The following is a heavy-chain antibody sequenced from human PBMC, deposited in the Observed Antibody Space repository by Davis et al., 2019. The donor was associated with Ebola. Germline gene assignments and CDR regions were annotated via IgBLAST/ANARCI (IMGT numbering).Heavy chain of an antibody. V-gene: IGHV3-48*04. CDR3: AKDMRGQWLVLHY. D-gene: IGHD6-19*01. Sequence: GGSLRLSCAASGFTFSSYSMNWVRQAPGKGLEWVSYISSSSSTIYYADSVKGRFTISRDNAKNSLYLQMNSLRAEDTALYYCAKDMRGQWLVLHYWGQGTLVTVSS. J-gene: IGHJ4*02. CDR2: ISSSSSTI. CDR1: GFTFSSYS.